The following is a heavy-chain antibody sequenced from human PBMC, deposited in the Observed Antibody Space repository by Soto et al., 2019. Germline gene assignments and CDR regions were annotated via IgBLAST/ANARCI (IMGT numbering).Heavy chain of an antibody. CDR3: ARDTGGSYDY. V-gene: IGHV3-72*01. J-gene: IGHJ4*02. CDR1: GFTFSDYY. D-gene: IGHD1-26*01. Sequence: EVQLVESGGGLVQPGGSLRLSCAASGFTFSDYYMDWVRQVPGKGLEWIGRTRNKANSYATEYVESVKGRFSISRDDSKDSMYLQMNSLKTEDTAVYYCARDTGGSYDYWGQGALVTVSS. CDR2: TRNKANSYAT.